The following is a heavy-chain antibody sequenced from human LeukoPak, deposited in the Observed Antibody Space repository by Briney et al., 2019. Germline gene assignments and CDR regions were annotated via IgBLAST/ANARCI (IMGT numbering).Heavy chain of an antibody. CDR1: GFTFSSYA. V-gene: IGHV3-23*01. D-gene: IGHD2-2*01. J-gene: IGHJ5*02. CDR3: AKDRRDIVVVPALGFDP. CDR2: ISGSGGST. Sequence: GGSLRLSCAASGFTFSSYAMSWVRQAPGKGLEWVSAISGSGGSTYYADSVKGRFTISRDNSKNTLYLQMNSLRAEETAVYYCAKDRRDIVVVPALGFDPWGQGTLVTVSS.